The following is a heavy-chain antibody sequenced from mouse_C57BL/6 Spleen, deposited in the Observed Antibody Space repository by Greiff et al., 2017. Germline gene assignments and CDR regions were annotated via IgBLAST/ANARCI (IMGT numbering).Heavy chain of an antibody. CDR3: ARGYYGSSHWYFEV. J-gene: IGHJ1*03. D-gene: IGHD1-1*01. CDR2: IDPSDSYT. CDR1: GYTFTSYW. Sequence: QVQLQQPGAELVRPGTSVKLSCKASGYTFTSYWMHWVKQRPGQGLEWIGVIDPSDSYTNYNQKFKGKATLTVDTSSSTAYMQLSSLTSEDSAVYYCARGYYGSSHWYFEVWGTGTTVTVSS. V-gene: IGHV1-59*01.